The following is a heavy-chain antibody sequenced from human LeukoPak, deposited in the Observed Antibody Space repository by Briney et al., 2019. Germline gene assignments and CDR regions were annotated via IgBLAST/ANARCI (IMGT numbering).Heavy chain of an antibody. Sequence: ASVKVSCKASGYTFTSYYMHWVRQAPGQGLEWMGIINSSGGSTSYAQKFQGRVTMTRDTSMSTVYMELSSLRSEDTAVYYCARGLGYCSSTSCYGVYFDYWGQGTLVTVSS. J-gene: IGHJ4*02. CDR2: INSSGGST. CDR1: GYTFTSYY. D-gene: IGHD2-2*01. V-gene: IGHV1-46*01. CDR3: ARGLGYCSSTSCYGVYFDY.